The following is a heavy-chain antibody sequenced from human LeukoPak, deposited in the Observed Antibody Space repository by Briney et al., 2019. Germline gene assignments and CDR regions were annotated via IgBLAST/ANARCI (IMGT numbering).Heavy chain of an antibody. J-gene: IGHJ2*01. D-gene: IGHD3-9*01. CDR1: GYTFTGYY. CDR3: AREPHYDLLTGYALGYLDL. Sequence: ASVKGSCKASGYTFTGYYMHWVRQAPGQGLEWMGWINSNSGDTNYAQKFQGRVTMTRDTSISTAYMELSRLRSDDTAVYYCAREPHYDLLTGYALGYLDLWGRGTLLTVSS. V-gene: IGHV1-2*02. CDR2: INSNSGDT.